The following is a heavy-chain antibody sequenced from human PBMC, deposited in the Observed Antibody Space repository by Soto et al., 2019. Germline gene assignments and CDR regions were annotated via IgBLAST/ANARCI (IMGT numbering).Heavy chain of an antibody. CDR2: VYYRGRS. V-gene: IGHV4-39*01. J-gene: IGHJ4*02. Sequence: SETLSLTCTVSGGSVTNSSYYWGWIRQSPGKGLEWIGSVYYRGRSYSKSSVKSRVTISVDTSKNRFSLSLNSVTAPDTAVYFCVSQRTTVPTQAYFDYWGPGALVTVSS. D-gene: IGHD4-17*01. CDR1: GGSVTNSSYY. CDR3: VSQRTTVPTQAYFDY.